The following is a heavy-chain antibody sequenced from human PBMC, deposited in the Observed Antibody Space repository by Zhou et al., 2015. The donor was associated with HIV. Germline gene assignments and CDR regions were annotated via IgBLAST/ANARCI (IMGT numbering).Heavy chain of an antibody. V-gene: IGHV1-46*01. CDR1: GGTFSSYA. Sequence: QVQLVQSGAEVKKPGSSVKVSCKASGGTFSSYAISWVRQAPGQGLEWMGIINPSGGSTSYAQKFQGRVTMTRDTSTSTVYMELSSLRSEDTAVYYCARDRVVVPAAMVGWFDPGAREPWSPSPQ. D-gene: IGHD2-2*01. CDR3: ARDRVVVPAAMVGWFDP. J-gene: IGHJ5*02. CDR2: INPSGGST.